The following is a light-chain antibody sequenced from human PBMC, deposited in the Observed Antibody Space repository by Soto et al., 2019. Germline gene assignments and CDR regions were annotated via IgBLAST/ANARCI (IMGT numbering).Light chain of an antibody. CDR3: QKYNNGPET. CDR2: AAS. Sequence: EIQIAQSAASLSASVGDRVTITCRASQSISTYLAWYQQKPGKVPKLLIYAASTLQSGVPSRFSGSGSGTDFTLTISSLQPGDVATYYCQKYNNGPETFGPGTKVDIK. CDR1: QSISTY. J-gene: IGKJ3*01. V-gene: IGKV1-27*01.